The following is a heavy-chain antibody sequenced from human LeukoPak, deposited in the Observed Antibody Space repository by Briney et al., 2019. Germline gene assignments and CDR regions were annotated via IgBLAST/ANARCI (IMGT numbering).Heavy chain of an antibody. D-gene: IGHD3-10*01. J-gene: IGHJ4*02. CDR3: AKGAHYYGSGSYRRGHYFDY. CDR1: GFTFSSYG. CDR2: IRYDGSNK. Sequence: TGGSLRLSCAASGFTFSSYGMHWVRQAPGKGLEWVAFIRYDGSNKYYADSVKGRFTISRDNSKNTLYLQMNSLRAEDTAVYYCAKGAHYYGSGSYRRGHYFDYWGQGTLVTVSS. V-gene: IGHV3-30*02.